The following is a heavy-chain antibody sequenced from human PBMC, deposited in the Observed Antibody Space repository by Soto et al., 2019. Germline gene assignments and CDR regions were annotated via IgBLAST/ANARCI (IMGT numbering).Heavy chain of an antibody. D-gene: IGHD2-15*01. CDR3: ARAVGYCSGGSCYFAY. V-gene: IGHV4-39*01. CDR1: GGSISSSSYY. Sequence: PSETLSLTCTVSGGSISSSSYYWGWIRQPPGKGLEWIGSIYYSGSTYYNPSLKSRVTISVDTSKNQFSLKLSSVTAADTAVYYCARAVGYCSGGSCYFAYWGQGTLVTVSS. CDR2: IYYSGST. J-gene: IGHJ4*02.